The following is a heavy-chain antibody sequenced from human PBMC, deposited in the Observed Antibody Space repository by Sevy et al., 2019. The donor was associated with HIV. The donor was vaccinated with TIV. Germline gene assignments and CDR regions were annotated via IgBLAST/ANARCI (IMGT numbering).Heavy chain of an antibody. CDR2: ISAYNGIT. CDR3: ARDSGELIVVVDRFDY. J-gene: IGHJ4*02. Sequence: ASVKVSCKASGYTFTSYGISWVRQAPGQGLEWMGWISAYNGITNYAQKLQGRVTMTTDTSTSTAYMELRSLRSDDTAVYYCARDSGELIVVVDRFDYWGQGTLVTVSS. CDR1: GYTFTSYG. D-gene: IGHD2-21*01. V-gene: IGHV1-18*04.